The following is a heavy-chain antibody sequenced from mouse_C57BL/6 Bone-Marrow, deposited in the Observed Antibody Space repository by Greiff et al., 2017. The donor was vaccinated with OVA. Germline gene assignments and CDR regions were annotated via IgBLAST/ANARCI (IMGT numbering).Heavy chain of an antibody. CDR3: ARDYYGSSYDWFAY. CDR2: INPSNGGT. Sequence: QVQLQQPGTDLVKPGASVKLSCTASGYTFTSYWMHWVKQRPGQGLEWIGNINPSNGGTNYNEKFKSKATLTVDKSSSTAYMQLSSLTSEDSAVYYCARDYYGSSYDWFAYWGQGTLVTVSA. CDR1: GYTFTSYW. D-gene: IGHD1-1*01. J-gene: IGHJ3*01. V-gene: IGHV1-53*01.